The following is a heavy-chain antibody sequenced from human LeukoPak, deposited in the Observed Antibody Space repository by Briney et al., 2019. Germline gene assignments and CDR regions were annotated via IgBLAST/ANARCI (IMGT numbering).Heavy chain of an antibody. Sequence: GGSLRLSCAAAGFTFSNYWMSWVRQAPGKGLEWVANIKQDGSEKYYVDSVKGRFTISRDNAKNSLYLQMSSLRAEDTAVYYCASWVYLPLPKYWGQGTLVTVSS. CDR3: ASWVYLPLPKY. CDR2: IKQDGSEK. J-gene: IGHJ4*02. V-gene: IGHV3-7*05. D-gene: IGHD2-8*01. CDR1: GFTFSNYW.